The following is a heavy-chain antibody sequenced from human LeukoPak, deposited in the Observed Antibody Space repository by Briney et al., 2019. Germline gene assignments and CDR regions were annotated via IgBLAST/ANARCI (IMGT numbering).Heavy chain of an antibody. J-gene: IGHJ4*02. CDR2: ISSSSSTI. D-gene: IGHD1-14*01. Sequence: PGGSLRLSCAASGFTFTTYSMNWVRQAPGKGLEWVSYISSSSSTIFYADSVKGRFTMSRDNAKNSLYLQMNSLRAEDTAVYYCARNRGGDYWGQGTLVTVSS. CDR3: ARNRGGDY. CDR1: GFTFTTYS. V-gene: IGHV3-48*01.